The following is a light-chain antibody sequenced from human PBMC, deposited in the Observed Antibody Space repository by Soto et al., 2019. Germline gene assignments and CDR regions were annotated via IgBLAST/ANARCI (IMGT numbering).Light chain of an antibody. CDR3: QQYDQWPIT. Sequence: IVLTQSPGTLYLSPGERTSLFCRASQSISRYLAWYQQKHGQAPRLLIYGASARALGIPDRFSGSGYGTEFSFTVTSLQSEDFAVYYCQQYDQWPITFGQGTRLEIK. V-gene: IGKV3-15*01. J-gene: IGKJ5*01. CDR2: GAS. CDR1: QSISRY.